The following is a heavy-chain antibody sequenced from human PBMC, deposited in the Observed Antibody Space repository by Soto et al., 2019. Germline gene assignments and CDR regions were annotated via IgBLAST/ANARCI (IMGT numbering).Heavy chain of an antibody. Sequence: SETLSLTCPVSGGSISSFYWSWIRQPPGKGLEWIGYIYYSGSTNYNPSLKSRVTISVDTSKNQFSLKLSSVTAADTSVYYCARGPLLDYWGQGTLVTVSS. CDR3: ARGPLLDY. J-gene: IGHJ4*02. CDR2: IYYSGST. V-gene: IGHV4-59*01. CDR1: GGSISSFY.